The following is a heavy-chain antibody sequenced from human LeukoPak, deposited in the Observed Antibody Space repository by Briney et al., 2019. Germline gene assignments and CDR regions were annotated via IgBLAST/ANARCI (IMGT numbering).Heavy chain of an antibody. CDR1: GFTFSSYG. D-gene: IGHD2-2*01. CDR3: ARVDDIVVVSYYMDV. J-gene: IGHJ6*03. V-gene: IGHV3-30*03. Sequence: GGSLRLSCAASGFTFSSYGTHWVRQAPGKGLEWVAVISYDGSNKYYADSVKGRFTISRDNAKNSLYQQMNSLRAEDTAVYYCARVDDIVVVSYYMDVWGKGTTVTVSS. CDR2: ISYDGSNK.